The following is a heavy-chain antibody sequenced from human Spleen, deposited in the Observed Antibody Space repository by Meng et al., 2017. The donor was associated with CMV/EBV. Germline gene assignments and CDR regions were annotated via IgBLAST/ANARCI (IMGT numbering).Heavy chain of an antibody. J-gene: IGHJ4*02. CDR3: ARLESVVNSLDY. CDR2: IYPRDSDT. V-gene: IGHV5-51*01. CDR1: GYSFISYW. Sequence: GASLKISCQGSGYSFISYWIGWVRQMPGQGLEWMGIIYPRDSDTRYNPSFRGQVIISADKSISTAYLQWSGLKASDTATYYCARLESVVNSLDYWGQGTLVTVSS.